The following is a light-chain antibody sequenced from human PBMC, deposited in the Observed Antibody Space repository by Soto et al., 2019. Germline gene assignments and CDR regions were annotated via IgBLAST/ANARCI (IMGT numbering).Light chain of an antibody. V-gene: IGLV1-40*01. CDR3: QSYDSSRSGWV. Sequence: QSVLTQPPSGSGAPGQRVTISCTGYNSNIGAGYDVHWYQQLPGTAPKLLIYGNSNRPSGVTDRVSASKSGTLASLAITGLQDEDEADYYCQSYDSSRSGWVFGGGTKLTVL. CDR2: GNS. J-gene: IGLJ3*02. CDR1: NSNIGAGYD.